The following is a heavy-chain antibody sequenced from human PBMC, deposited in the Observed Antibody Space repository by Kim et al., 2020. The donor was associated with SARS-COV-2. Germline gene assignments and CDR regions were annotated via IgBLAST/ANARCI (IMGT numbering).Heavy chain of an antibody. V-gene: IGHV3-30*18. CDR1: GFTFSSYG. CDR2: ISYDGSNK. D-gene: IGHD6-13*01. Sequence: GGSLRLSCAASGFTFSSYGMHWVRQAPGKGLEWVAVISYDGSNKYYADSVKGRFTISRDNSKNTLYLQMNSLRAEDTAVYYCAKGYSSSWYGPYYYYGMDVWGQGTTVTVSS. J-gene: IGHJ6*02. CDR3: AKGYSSSWYGPYYYYGMDV.